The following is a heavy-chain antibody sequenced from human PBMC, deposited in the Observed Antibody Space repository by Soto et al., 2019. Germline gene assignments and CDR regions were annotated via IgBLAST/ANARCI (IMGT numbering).Heavy chain of an antibody. Sequence: LRLSFAASGFTFIDYYMRWISQAPGKGLEWVSYISSSGSTIYYADSVKGRFTISRDNAKNSLYLQMNSLRAEDTAVYYCARGMYSGYDYSPGYWGQGSRVIVSS. CDR3: ARGMYSGYDYSPGY. D-gene: IGHD5-12*01. V-gene: IGHV3-11*01. CDR1: GFTFIDYY. CDR2: ISSSGSTI. J-gene: IGHJ4*02.